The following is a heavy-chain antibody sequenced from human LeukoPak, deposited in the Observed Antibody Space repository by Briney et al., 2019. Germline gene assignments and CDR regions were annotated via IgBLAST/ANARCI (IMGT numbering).Heavy chain of an antibody. Sequence: PGGSLRLSCAASGFSFSGHWMHWARQLPGKGLVWVSRISPTGSTTSYADSVKGRFTVSRDNAKNTLYLQVNNLRAEDTAVSYCARGPSSNWSGLDFWGQGTLLTVSS. J-gene: IGHJ4*02. D-gene: IGHD6-13*01. CDR1: GFSFSGHW. CDR3: ARGPSSNWSGLDF. CDR2: ISPTGSTT. V-gene: IGHV3-74*01.